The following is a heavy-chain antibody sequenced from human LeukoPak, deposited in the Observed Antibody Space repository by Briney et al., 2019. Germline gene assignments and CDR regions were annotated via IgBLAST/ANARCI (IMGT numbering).Heavy chain of an antibody. V-gene: IGHV3-30*04. CDR2: ISYDGSNK. Sequence: PGRSLRLSCAASGFTFSSYATHWVRQAPGKGLEWVAVISYDGSNKYYADSVKGRFTISRDNSKNTLYLQMNSLRAEDTAVYYCARDRYGDLDYWGQGTLVTVSS. CDR1: GFTFSSYA. CDR3: ARDRYGDLDY. D-gene: IGHD4-17*01. J-gene: IGHJ4*02.